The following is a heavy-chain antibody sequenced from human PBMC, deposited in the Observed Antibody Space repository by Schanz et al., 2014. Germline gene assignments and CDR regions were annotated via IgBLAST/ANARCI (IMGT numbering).Heavy chain of an antibody. CDR2: IYYRGNT. D-gene: IGHD1-26*01. CDR1: GSDIRGFH. J-gene: IGHJ5*02. Sequence: QVQLQESGPGQVRPSETLSLTCTVSGSDIRGFHWSWIRQSPVKGLEWIGFIYYRGNTYYNPSLKSRVSISLDPSKTQFFLNLSSLTAADTAVYYCARVPEPGWFDPWGQGTLVTVSS. CDR3: ARVPEPGWFDP. V-gene: IGHV4-59*12.